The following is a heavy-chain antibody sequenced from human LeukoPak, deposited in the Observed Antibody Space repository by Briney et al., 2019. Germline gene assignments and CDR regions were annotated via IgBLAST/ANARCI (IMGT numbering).Heavy chain of an antibody. V-gene: IGHV4-39*07. CDR3: ARDQVDYDIPDHFDY. J-gene: IGHJ4*02. Sequence: SETLSLTCTVSGGSISSSSYYWGWIRQPPGKGLEWIGSISYSGSTYYNPSLKSRVTISVDTSKNQFSLKLSSVTAADTAVYYCARDQVDYDIPDHFDYWGKGTLVAVSS. D-gene: IGHD3-22*01. CDR2: ISYSGST. CDR1: GGSISSSSYY.